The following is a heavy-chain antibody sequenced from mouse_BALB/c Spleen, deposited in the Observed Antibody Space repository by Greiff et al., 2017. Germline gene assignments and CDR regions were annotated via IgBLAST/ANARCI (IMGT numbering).Heavy chain of an antibody. CDR2: ISYDGSN. V-gene: IGHV3-6*02. D-gene: IGHD4-1*01. CDR1: GYSITSGYY. J-gene: IGHJ2*01. CDR3: AGIPSANWGLFDY. Sequence: EVQLVESGPGLVKPSQSLSLTCSVTGYSITSGYYWNWIRQFPGNKLEWMGYISYDGSNNYNPSLKNRISITRDTSKNQFFLKLNSVTTEDTAAYYCAGIPSANWGLFDYWGQGTTLTVSA.